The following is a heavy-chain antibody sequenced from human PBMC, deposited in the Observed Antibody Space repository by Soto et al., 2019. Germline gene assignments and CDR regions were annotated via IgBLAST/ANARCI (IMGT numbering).Heavy chain of an antibody. CDR1: GCTFSSYA. CDR2: IIARGGSP. J-gene: IGHJ4*02. D-gene: IGHD5-12*01. Sequence: GGALRLSWAVSGCTFSSYAMTWVRQAPGKGLEWVSGIIARGGSPYYADSVKGRFTICRDNSKNTLYLQMNSLRAADTALYYCATVPVAAAAIPRSSPFDSWGQGTLVTVSS. CDR3: ATVPVAAAAIPRSSPFDS. V-gene: IGHV3-23*01.